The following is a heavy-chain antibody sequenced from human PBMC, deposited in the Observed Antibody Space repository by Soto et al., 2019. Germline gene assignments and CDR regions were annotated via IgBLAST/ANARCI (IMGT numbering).Heavy chain of an antibody. D-gene: IGHD2-2*01. V-gene: IGHV1-69*13. CDR1: GGTFSSYA. J-gene: IGHJ3*02. Sequence: ASVKVSCKASGGTFSSYAISWVRQAPGQGLEWMGGIIPIFGTANYAQKFQGRVTITADESTSTAYMELSSLRSEDTAVYYCARAPRCSSTSCSTLGAFDIWGQGTMVTVSS. CDR3: ARAPRCSSTSCSTLGAFDI. CDR2: IIPIFGTA.